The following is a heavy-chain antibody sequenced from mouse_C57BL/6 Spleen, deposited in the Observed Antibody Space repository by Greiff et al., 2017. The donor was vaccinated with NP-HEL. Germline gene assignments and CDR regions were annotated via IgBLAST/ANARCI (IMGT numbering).Heavy chain of an antibody. V-gene: IGHV1-69*01. Sequence: VQLQQSGAELVMPGASVKLSCKASGYTFTSYWMHWVKQRPGQGLEWIGEIDPSDSYTNYNQKFKGKSTLTVDKSSSTAYMQLSSLTSEDSAVYYCARSYGSSYDVWGTGTTVTVSS. CDR2: IDPSDSYT. D-gene: IGHD1-1*01. CDR3: ARSYGSSYDV. J-gene: IGHJ1*03. CDR1: GYTFTSYW.